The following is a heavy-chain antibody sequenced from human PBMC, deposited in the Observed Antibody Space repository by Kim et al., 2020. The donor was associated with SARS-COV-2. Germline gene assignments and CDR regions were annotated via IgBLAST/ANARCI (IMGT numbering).Heavy chain of an antibody. Sequence: GGSLRLSCAASGFTFSSYSMNWVRQAPGKGLEWVLYISSSSTIYYADSVNGRFTISRDNAKNSLYLQMNSLRDEDTAVYYCARDLYYDFWSGYSPTFDYWGQGTLVTVSS. J-gene: IGHJ4*02. CDR3: ARDLYYDFWSGYSPTFDY. CDR1: GFTFSSYS. D-gene: IGHD3-3*01. V-gene: IGHV3-48*02. CDR2: ISSSSTI.